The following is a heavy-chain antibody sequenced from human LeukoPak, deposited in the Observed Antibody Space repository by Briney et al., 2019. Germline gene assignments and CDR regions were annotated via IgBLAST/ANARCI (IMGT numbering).Heavy chain of an antibody. Sequence: HPGGSLRLSCAASGFTFSHFWMSWVRQAPGKGLEWVAYIKKTGSETYYVDSVKGRFTISRDNSKNTLYLQMNSLRAEDTAVYYCAKDPANYYDNSGYYYFEYWGQGTLVTVSS. J-gene: IGHJ4*02. D-gene: IGHD3-22*01. CDR2: IKKTGSET. V-gene: IGHV3-7*03. CDR3: AKDPANYYDNSGYYYFEY. CDR1: GFTFSHFW.